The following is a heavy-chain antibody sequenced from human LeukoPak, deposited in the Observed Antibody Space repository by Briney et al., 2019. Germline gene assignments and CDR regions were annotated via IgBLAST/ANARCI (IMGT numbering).Heavy chain of an antibody. V-gene: IGHV1-69*13. CDR2: IIPIFGTA. CDR3: ARDRGGWLQFGLSYFDY. D-gene: IGHD5-24*01. CDR1: GGTFSSYA. J-gene: IGHJ4*02. Sequence: ASVKVSCKASGGTFSSYAISWVRQAPGQGLEWMGGIIPIFGTANYAQKFQGRVTITADESTSTAYMEPSSLRSEDTAVYYCARDRGGWLQFGLSYFDYWGQGTLVTVSS.